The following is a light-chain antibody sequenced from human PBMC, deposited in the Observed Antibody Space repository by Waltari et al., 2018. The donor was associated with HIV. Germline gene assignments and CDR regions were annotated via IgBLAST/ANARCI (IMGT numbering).Light chain of an antibody. CDR3: CSYAGSNIP. J-gene: IGLJ2*01. CDR1: HSDTGRYNL. CDR2: EVY. V-gene: IGLV2-23*02. Sequence: QSALNQPASVSESSGQSITITCTETHSDTGRYNLVYWYQHHPGKAPKLIIYEVYKRPSGVSNRFSGSKSGNSASLTISGLQAEDEADYYCCSYAGSNIPFGGGTKVTVL.